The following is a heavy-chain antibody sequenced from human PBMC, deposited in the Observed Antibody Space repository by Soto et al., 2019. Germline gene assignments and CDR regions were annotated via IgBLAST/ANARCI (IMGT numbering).Heavy chain of an antibody. D-gene: IGHD3-3*01. Sequence: EVQLVESGGGLVQPGWSLRLSCAASGFTFSNYWMSWVRQAPGKGLEWVASIKQEGSEKDYVDSVRNRFTISRDNAKNSLYLQMNSPRAEDTAVYYCARDQGANDFWIRNGFFYYTAVWEKGTTVTVSS. J-gene: IGHJ6*03. CDR2: IKQEGSEK. CDR1: GFTFSNYW. CDR3: ARDQGANDFWIRNGFFYYTAV. V-gene: IGHV3-7*01.